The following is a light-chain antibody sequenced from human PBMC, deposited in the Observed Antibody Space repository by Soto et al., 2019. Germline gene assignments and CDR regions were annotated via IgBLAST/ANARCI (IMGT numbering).Light chain of an antibody. CDR1: QSLVHSDGNTY. Sequence: DIVMTQTPLSSPVTLGQPASISCRSSQSLVHSDGNTYLSWLQQRPGQPPRLLIYKVSNRFSGVPDRFSGSGAGTDFTLTISSLEPEDSAVYYCQQRSNWPPWTFGQGTKV. V-gene: IGKV2-24*01. CDR2: KVS. CDR3: QQRSNWPPWT. J-gene: IGKJ1*01.